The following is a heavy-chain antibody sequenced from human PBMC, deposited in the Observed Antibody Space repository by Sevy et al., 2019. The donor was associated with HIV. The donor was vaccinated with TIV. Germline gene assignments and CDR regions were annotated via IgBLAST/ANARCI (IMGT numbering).Heavy chain of an antibody. V-gene: IGHV3-33*01. J-gene: IGHJ3*02. CDR2: IWYDESNK. Sequence: GGSLRLSCAASGFTFSNYGMHWVRQAPGKGLEWVAIIWYDESNKYYADSVKGRFTISRDNSDNALYLQMHSLRAEDTAVYYCARDLVGEDAFDIWGQGTMVTVSS. CDR1: GFTFSNYG. CDR3: ARDLVGEDAFDI. D-gene: IGHD3-16*01.